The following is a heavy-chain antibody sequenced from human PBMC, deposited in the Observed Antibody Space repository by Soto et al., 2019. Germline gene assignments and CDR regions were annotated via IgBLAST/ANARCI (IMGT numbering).Heavy chain of an antibody. CDR3: ARSDRDYSYALNV. Sequence: GGSLRLSCAASGFTVSDNYIMWVRQAPWKGLEWVSLLYSGGMIYYVDSVKGRFTISRDTSKKTLYLQMDSLRTEDTAVYYCARSDRDYSYALNVLGQGTTVTVCS. J-gene: IGHJ6*02. CDR2: LYSGGMI. CDR1: GFTVSDNY. D-gene: IGHD3-16*01. V-gene: IGHV3-53*01.